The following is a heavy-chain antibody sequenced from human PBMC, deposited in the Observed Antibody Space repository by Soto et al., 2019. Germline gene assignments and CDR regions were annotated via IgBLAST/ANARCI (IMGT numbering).Heavy chain of an antibody. CDR2: INPILSVS. J-gene: IGHJ4*02. Sequence: SVKVSCKASGGTFSSYSINWVRQAPGLGLEWMGRINPILSVSNYAQKFQGRVTITADKSTSTAYMELSSLRSEDTAMYYCATNYGSGYRAFDYWGQGALVTVSS. D-gene: IGHD3-10*01. V-gene: IGHV1-69*02. CDR1: GGTFSSYS. CDR3: ATNYGSGYRAFDY.